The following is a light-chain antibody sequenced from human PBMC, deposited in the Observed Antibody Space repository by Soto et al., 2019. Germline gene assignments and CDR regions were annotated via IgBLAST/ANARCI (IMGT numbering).Light chain of an antibody. CDR1: QTISSW. J-gene: IGKJ1*01. CDR2: DAS. CDR3: QQYNSYRRT. V-gene: IGKV1-5*01. Sequence: DIQMTQSPSTLSASVGDRVTITCRASQTISSWLAWYQQKPGKAPKLLIYDASRLESGVPSRFSGSGSGTEFTLTISSLQADDFATYYCQQYNSYRRTFGQGTKVEIK.